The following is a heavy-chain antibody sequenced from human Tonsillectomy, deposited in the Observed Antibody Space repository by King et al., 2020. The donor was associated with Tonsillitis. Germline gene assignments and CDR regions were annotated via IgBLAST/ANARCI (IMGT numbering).Heavy chain of an antibody. V-gene: IGHV3-53*01. CDR2: IYRNGTT. CDR3: ARDSADPKILDI. J-gene: IGHJ3*02. CDR1: GFTVSSNY. Sequence: VQLVESGGGLIHPGGSLSLSCAVSGFTVSSNYISLVRQAPGEGLNWVSFIYRNGTTFYADSVKCRFTISRDGDKNKLFIQMNSLRAEDTAVYYCARDSADPKILDIWGQGTMVIVSS. D-gene: IGHD3-10*01.